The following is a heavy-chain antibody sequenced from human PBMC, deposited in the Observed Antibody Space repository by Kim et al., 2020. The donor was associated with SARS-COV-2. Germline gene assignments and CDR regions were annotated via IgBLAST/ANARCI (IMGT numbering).Heavy chain of an antibody. J-gene: IGHJ4*02. CDR3: ARQGRDGYNTDDY. V-gene: IGHV5-51*01. D-gene: IGHD5-12*01. Sequence: RYSPSFQGQVTISADKSISTAYLQWSSLKASDTAMYYCARQGRDGYNTDDYWGQGTLVTVSS.